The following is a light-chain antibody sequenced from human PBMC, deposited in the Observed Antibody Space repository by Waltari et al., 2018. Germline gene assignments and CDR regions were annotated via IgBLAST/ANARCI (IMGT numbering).Light chain of an antibody. Sequence: EIVLTQSPATLSLSPGDRATLSCSASQSVSSYLAWYQQKPGQAPRLLIYDASNRATGIPARFSGSGSGTDFTRTISSLEPEDFAVYYCQQRSNWPPLFTFGPGTKVDIK. V-gene: IGKV3-11*01. CDR3: QQRSNWPPLFT. J-gene: IGKJ3*01. CDR2: DAS. CDR1: QSVSSY.